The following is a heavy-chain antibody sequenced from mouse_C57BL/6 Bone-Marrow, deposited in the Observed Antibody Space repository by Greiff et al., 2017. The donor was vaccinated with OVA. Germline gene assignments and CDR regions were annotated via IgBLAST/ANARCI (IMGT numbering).Heavy chain of an antibody. Sequence: QVQLQQSGPGLVAPSQSLSITCTVSGFSLTSYGVHWVRQPPGKGLEWLVVIWSDGSTTYNSALKSRLSISKDNSKSQVFLKMNSLQTDDTAMYYCARSPHYYGSSYWYFDVWGTGTTVTVSS. CDR2: IWSDGST. D-gene: IGHD1-1*01. V-gene: IGHV2-6*03. J-gene: IGHJ1*03. CDR3: ARSPHYYGSSYWYFDV. CDR1: GFSLTSYG.